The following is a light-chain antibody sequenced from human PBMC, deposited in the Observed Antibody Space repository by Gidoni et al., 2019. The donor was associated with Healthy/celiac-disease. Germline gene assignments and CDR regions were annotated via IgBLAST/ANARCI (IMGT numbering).Light chain of an antibody. CDR2: STN. CDR3: VLYMGSGIWV. CDR1: PCSVSTSYY. Sequence: QTGVSQEPSLSVSPGGPVPLTCGLSPCSVSTSYYPSWYQQTPGQAPRTLIYSTNTRSSGVPDRFSGSILGNKAALTITGAQADDESDYYCVLYMGSGIWVFGGGTKLTVL. J-gene: IGLJ3*02. V-gene: IGLV8-61*01.